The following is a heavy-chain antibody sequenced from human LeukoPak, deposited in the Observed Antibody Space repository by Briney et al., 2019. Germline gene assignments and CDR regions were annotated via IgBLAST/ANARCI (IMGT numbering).Heavy chain of an antibody. Sequence: ASVKVSCKASGYTFTSYDINWVRQATGQGLEWMGWMNPNSGNTGYAQKFQGRVTITRNTSISTAYMELSSLRSEDTAVYYCARVYGGVLRYFDWLSPHYYYYMDVWGKGTTVTVSS. CDR2: MNPNSGNT. D-gene: IGHD3-9*01. CDR1: GYTFTSYD. V-gene: IGHV1-8*03. J-gene: IGHJ6*03. CDR3: ARVYGGVLRYFDWLSPHYYYYMDV.